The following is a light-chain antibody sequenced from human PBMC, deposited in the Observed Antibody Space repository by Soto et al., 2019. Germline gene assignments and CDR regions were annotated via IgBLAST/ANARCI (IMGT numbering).Light chain of an antibody. V-gene: IGLV2-14*01. CDR1: GSDVGGYNC. J-gene: IGLJ2*01. CDR3: SSYTSASTPLV. Sequence: QSALTQPASVSGSPGQSIPISCTGTGSDVGGYNCVSWYQQHPGKAPKVMIYDVSNRPSGVSNRFSGSKSGNTASLTISGLQAEDEADYYCSSYTSASTPLVFGGGTKLTVL. CDR2: DVS.